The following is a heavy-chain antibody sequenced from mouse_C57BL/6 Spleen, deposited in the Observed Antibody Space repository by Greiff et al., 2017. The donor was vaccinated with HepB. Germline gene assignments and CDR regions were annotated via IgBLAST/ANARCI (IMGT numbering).Heavy chain of an antibody. CDR1: GFTFSSYA. V-gene: IGHV5-9-1*02. D-gene: IGHD2-4*01. CDR3: TREAIYYDYDGVPYYFDY. J-gene: IGHJ2*01. Sequence: EVKLVESGEGLVKPGGSLKLSCAASGFTFSSYAMSWVRQTPEKRLEWVAYISSGGDYIYYADTVKGRFTISRDNARNTLYLQMSSLKSEDTAMYYCTREAIYYDYDGVPYYFDYWGQGTTLTVSS. CDR2: ISSGGDYI.